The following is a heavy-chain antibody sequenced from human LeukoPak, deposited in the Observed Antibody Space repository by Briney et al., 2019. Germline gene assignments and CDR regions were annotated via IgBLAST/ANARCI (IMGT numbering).Heavy chain of an antibody. V-gene: IGHV3-33*01. D-gene: IGHD5-18*01. CDR3: ARDSDTAVEINS. CDR1: GFTFCKYS. Sequence: RGSLRLSSAPSGFTFCKYSMHWVRQAPRKGLEWVVVISNNGSNKYYVYPATGRFPISKDNSKNTLYLQMTSLTAEDRAVYYCARDSDTAVEINSWGKGTLVTVSP. J-gene: IGHJ4*02. CDR2: ISNNGSNK.